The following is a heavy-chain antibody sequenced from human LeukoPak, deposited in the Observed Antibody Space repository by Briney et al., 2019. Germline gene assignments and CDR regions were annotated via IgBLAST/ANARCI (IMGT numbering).Heavy chain of an antibody. D-gene: IGHD2-15*01. J-gene: IGHJ6*02. CDR2: MNPNSGNT. Sequence: ASVKVSCKASGYTCTSYDINWVRQATGQGLEWMGWMNPNSGNTGYAQKFQGRVTMTRNTSISTAYMELSSLRSEDTAVYYCARALGYCSGGSCSNYYYYGMDVWGQGTTVTVSS. V-gene: IGHV1-8*01. CDR3: ARALGYCSGGSCSNYYYYGMDV. CDR1: GYTCTSYD.